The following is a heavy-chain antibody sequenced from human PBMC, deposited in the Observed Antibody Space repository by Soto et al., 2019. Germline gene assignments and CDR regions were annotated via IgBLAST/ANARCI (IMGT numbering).Heavy chain of an antibody. CDR3: VRGGNPYHYATSGPGTFDK. D-gene: IGHD3-22*01. CDR2: TSFSGYT. CDR1: GDSVGGGDSY. Sequence: QVQLQESGPGLVKPSQTLSLTCTVSGDSVGGGDSYWSWIRQPPGKALDWIGYTSFSGYTSYTPSLKSRVTISVDMSKSQFSLRLTSVTAADTAIYYCVRGGNPYHYATSGPGTFDKWGQGTLVSVSS. V-gene: IGHV4-30-4*01. J-gene: IGHJ4*02.